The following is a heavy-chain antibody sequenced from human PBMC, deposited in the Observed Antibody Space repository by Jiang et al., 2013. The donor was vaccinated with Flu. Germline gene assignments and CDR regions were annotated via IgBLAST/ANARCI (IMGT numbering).Heavy chain of an antibody. V-gene: IGHV3-30*18. CDR1: GFTFSSYG. CDR3: AKQLVRGGPHYYYGMDV. Sequence: RLSCAASGFTFSSYGMHWVRQAPGKGLEWVAVISYDGSNKYYADSVKGRFTISRDNSKNTLYLQMNSLRAEDTAVYYCAKQLVRGGPHYYYGMDVWGQGTTVTVSS. D-gene: IGHD6-6*01. CDR2: ISYDGSNK. J-gene: IGHJ6*02.